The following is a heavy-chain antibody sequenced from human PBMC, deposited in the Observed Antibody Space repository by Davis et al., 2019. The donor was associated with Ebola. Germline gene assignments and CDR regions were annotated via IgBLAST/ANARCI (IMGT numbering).Heavy chain of an antibody. CDR2: ISYDGSNK. D-gene: IGHD3-10*01. Sequence: PGGSLRLSCAASGFTFSSYAMHWVRQAPGKGLEWVAVISYDGSNKYYADSVKGRFTISRDNSKNTLYLQMNSLRAEDTAVYYCARVSGPYYYYYGMDVWGKGTTVTVSS. CDR1: GFTFSSYA. V-gene: IGHV3-30-3*01. CDR3: ARVSGPYYYYYGMDV. J-gene: IGHJ6*04.